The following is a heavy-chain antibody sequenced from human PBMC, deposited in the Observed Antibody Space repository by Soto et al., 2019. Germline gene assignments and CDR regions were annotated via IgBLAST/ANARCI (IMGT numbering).Heavy chain of an antibody. J-gene: IGHJ4*02. V-gene: IGHV4-59*08. CDR1: GGSISSYY. Sequence: SETLSLTCTVSGGSISSYYWSWIRQPPGKGLEWIGYIYYSGSTNYNPSLKSRVTIPVDTSKNQFSLKLSSVTAADTAVYYCARTPLHLNDFWSGYYFDYWGQGTLVTVSS. D-gene: IGHD3-3*01. CDR2: IYYSGST. CDR3: ARTPLHLNDFWSGYYFDY.